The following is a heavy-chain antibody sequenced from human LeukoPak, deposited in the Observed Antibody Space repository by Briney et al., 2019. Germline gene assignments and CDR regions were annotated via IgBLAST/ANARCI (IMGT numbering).Heavy chain of an antibody. Sequence: SETLSLTCTASGGSISSYYWSWIRQPPGKGLEWIGYISNSGSTNYSPSLKSRVTISVDTSKNQFSLKLSSVTAADTAVYYCARGERPGPDYWGQGTLVTVSS. V-gene: IGHV4-59*01. CDR2: ISNSGST. J-gene: IGHJ4*02. CDR3: ARGERPGPDY. D-gene: IGHD1-1*01. CDR1: GGSISSYY.